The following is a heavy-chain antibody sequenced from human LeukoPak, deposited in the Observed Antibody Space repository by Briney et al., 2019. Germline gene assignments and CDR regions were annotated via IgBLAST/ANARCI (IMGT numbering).Heavy chain of an antibody. CDR3: ARGAPGYYDILTGYPKTFDY. Sequence: GSLRLSCAASGFTFSSYAMHWVCQAPGKGLEWVAVISYDGSNKYYADSVKGRFTISRDNSKNTLYLQMNSLRAEDTAVYYCARGAPGYYDILTGYPKTFDYWGQGTLVTVSS. J-gene: IGHJ4*02. D-gene: IGHD3-9*01. V-gene: IGHV3-30-3*01. CDR1: GFTFSSYA. CDR2: ISYDGSNK.